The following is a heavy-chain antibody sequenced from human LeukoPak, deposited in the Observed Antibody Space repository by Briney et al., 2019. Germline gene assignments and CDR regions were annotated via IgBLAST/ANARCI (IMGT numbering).Heavy chain of an antibody. J-gene: IGHJ5*02. V-gene: IGHV1-2*02. CDR2: INPNSGGT. CDR1: GYTFTGYY. D-gene: IGHD6-6*01. CDR3: ARLTRVGSSSSYNWFDP. Sequence: ASVKVSCKASGYTFTGYYMHWVRQAPGQGLEWMGWINPNSGGTNYAQKFQGRVTMTRDTSISTAYMELSRLRSDDTDVYYCARLTRVGSSSSYNWFDPWGQGTLVTVSS.